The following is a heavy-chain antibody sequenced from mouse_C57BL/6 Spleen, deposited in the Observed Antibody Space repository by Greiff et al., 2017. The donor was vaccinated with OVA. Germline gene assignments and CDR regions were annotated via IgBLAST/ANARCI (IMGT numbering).Heavy chain of an antibody. V-gene: IGHV1-15*01. J-gene: IGHJ2*01. D-gene: IGHD3-2*02. Sequence: QVQLQQSGAELVRPGASVTLSCKASGYTFTDYEMHWVKQTPVHGLEWIGAIDPETGGTAYNQKFKGKAILTADKSSSTAYMELRSLTSEDSAVYYCTRWDSSGYFDYWGQGTTLTVSS. CDR1: GYTFTDYE. CDR3: TRWDSSGYFDY. CDR2: IDPETGGT.